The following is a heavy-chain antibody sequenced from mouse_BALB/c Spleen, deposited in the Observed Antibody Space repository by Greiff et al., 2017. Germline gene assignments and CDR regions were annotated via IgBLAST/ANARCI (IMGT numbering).Heavy chain of an antibody. V-gene: IGHV7-1*02. CDR3: ARGHYYGYYFDY. Sequence: EVKLMESGGGLVQPGGSLRLSCATSGFTFSDFYMEWVRQPPGKRLEWIAASRNKANDYTTEYSASVKGRFIVSRDTSQSILYLQMNALRAEDTAIYYCARGHYYGYYFDYWGQGTTLTVSS. D-gene: IGHD1-2*01. J-gene: IGHJ2*01. CDR1: GFTFSDFY. CDR2: SRNKANDYTT.